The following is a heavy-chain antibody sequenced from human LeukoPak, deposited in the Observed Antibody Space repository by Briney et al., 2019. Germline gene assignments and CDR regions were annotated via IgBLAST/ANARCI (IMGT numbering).Heavy chain of an antibody. Sequence: SETLSLTCAVSGGSISSTNWWSWVRQPPGEGLEWIGEIYHSGSTNYNPSLKSRVIISVDKSKNQFSLKLSSVTAADTAVYYCARESRTVQMATSMHGHWFDPWGQGTLVTVSS. D-gene: IGHD5-24*01. J-gene: IGHJ5*02. CDR3: ARESRTVQMATSMHGHWFDP. V-gene: IGHV4-4*02. CDR1: GGSISSTNW. CDR2: IYHSGST.